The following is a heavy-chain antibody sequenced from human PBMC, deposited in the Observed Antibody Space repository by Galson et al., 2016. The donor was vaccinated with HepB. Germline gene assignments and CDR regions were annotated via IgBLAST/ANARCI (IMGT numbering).Heavy chain of an antibody. Sequence: TLSLTCTVSGGSISSGGYYWSWLRQHPGKGLDWIGYIFYSGTADYNPSLKNRVTISVDTSKDQFSLRLESVTAADTAVYYCARDVGGWNDGYWFDPWGQGILVTVSS. V-gene: IGHV4-31*03. CDR2: IFYSGTA. J-gene: IGHJ5*02. CDR3: ARDVGGWNDGYWFDP. CDR1: GGSISSGGYY. D-gene: IGHD1-1*01.